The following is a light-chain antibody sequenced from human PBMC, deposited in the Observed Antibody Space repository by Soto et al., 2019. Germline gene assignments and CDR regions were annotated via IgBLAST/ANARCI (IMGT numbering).Light chain of an antibody. J-gene: IGLJ1*01. CDR2: DVS. CDR1: SSDVGGYNY. Sequence: QSVLTQPASVSGSPGQSITVSCTGTSSDVGGYNYVSWYQQHPGKAPKLMIYDVSNRPSGVSNRFSGSKSGNTASLTISGLQAEDKADYYCPSYASSSTYVFGTGTKVTVL. CDR3: PSYASSSTYV. V-gene: IGLV2-14*01.